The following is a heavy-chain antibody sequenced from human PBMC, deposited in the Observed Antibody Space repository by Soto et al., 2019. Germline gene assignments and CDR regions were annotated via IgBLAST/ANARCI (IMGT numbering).Heavy chain of an antibody. CDR2: IYYSGST. CDR3: ARRYGRYFDY. J-gene: IGHJ4*02. CDR1: GGSISSYY. D-gene: IGHD4-17*01. Sequence: PSETLCLTCTVAGGSISSYYWSLIRQPPGKGLEWIGYIYYSGSTNYNPSLKSRVTISVDTSKNQFSLKLSSVTAADTAVYYCARRYGRYFDYWGQGTLVTSPQ. V-gene: IGHV4-59*08.